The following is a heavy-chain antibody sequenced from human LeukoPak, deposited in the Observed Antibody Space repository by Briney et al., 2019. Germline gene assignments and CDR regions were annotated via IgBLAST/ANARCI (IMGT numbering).Heavy chain of an antibody. V-gene: IGHV1-69*05. CDR1: GGTFSSYS. CDR2: IIPIFGTA. CDR3: ARDPDYGGSYGGLGAFDI. J-gene: IGHJ3*02. D-gene: IGHD4/OR15-4a*01. Sequence: SVKVSCKASGGTFSSYSISWVRQAPGQGLEWMGRIIPIFGTANYAQKFKGRVTITTDESTSTAYMELSSQRSEDTAVYYCARDPDYGGSYGGLGAFDIWGQGTMVTVSS.